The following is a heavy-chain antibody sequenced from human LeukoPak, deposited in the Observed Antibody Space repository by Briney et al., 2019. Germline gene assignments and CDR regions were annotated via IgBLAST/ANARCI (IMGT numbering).Heavy chain of an antibody. D-gene: IGHD2/OR15-2a*01. CDR1: GFIFRTYG. V-gene: IGHV3-23*01. J-gene: IGHJ2*01. Sequence: GGSLRLSCGASGFIFRTYGMSWVRQTPGKGLEWVSSISGSGFNTYYADSVKGRFTISRDNSENTLFLQMNSLRAGGTAVYYCAKYFSNWYFHLWGRGTLVTVSS. CDR3: AKYFSNWYFHL. CDR2: ISGSGFNT.